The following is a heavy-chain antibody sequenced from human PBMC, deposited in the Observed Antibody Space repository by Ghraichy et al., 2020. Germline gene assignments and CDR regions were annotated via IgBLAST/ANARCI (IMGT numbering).Heavy chain of an antibody. CDR1: GFFFSGSW. CDR3: ARDRATGALDY. CDR2: INPDGSGK. V-gene: IGHV3-7*04. J-gene: IGHJ4*02. D-gene: IGHD7-27*01. Sequence: GESLNISCAVSGFFFSGSWMSWVRQAPGKGLECVAIINPDGSGKWYMESLKGRFTISRDNAKNSLYLEMNSLGVEDTGVYYCARDRATGALDYWGQGALVTVSS.